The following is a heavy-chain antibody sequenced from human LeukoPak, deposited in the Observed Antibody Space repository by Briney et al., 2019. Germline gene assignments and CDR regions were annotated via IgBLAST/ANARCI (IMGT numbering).Heavy chain of an antibody. V-gene: IGHV4-34*01. J-gene: IGHJ4*02. CDR2: INHSGST. CDR3: ASDYLKGETMVRGRSFEY. D-gene: IGHD3-10*01. Sequence: PSETLSLNCAVYGGSFSGYYWSWIRQPPGKGLEWIGEINHSGSTNYNPSLKSRVTISVDTSKNQFSLKLSSVTAADTAVYYCASDYLKGETMVRGRSFEYWGQGTLVTVSS. CDR1: GGSFSGYY.